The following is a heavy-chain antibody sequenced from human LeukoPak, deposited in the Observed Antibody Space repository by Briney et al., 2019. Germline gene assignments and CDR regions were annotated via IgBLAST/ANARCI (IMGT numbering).Heavy chain of an antibody. CDR2: IYYSGST. V-gene: IGHV4-59*01. CDR3: ARDTHYYGMDV. Sequence: SETLSLTCTVPGGSISSYYWSWIRQPPGKGLEWIGYIYYSGSTNYNPSLKSRGTISIDTSKNQFSLRLSSVTAADTAVYYCARDTHYYGMDVWGQGTTVTVSS. J-gene: IGHJ6*02. CDR1: GGSISSYY.